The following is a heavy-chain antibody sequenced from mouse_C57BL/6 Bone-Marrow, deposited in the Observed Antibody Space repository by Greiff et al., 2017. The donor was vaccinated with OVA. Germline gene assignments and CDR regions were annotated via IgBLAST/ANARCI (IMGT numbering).Heavy chain of an antibody. D-gene: IGHD1-1*01. CDR3: GRGGYYCIPFAY. CDR1: GFTFNTYA. J-gene: IGHJ3*01. CDR2: IRSKSSNYAT. V-gene: IGHV10-3*01. Sequence: EVQRVESGGGLVQPKGSLKLSCAASGFTFNTYAMHWVRQAPGKGLEWVARIRSKSSNYATYYADSVKDRFTISRDDSQSMLYLQMNNLKTEDTAMYYCGRGGYYCIPFAYWGQGTLVTVSA.